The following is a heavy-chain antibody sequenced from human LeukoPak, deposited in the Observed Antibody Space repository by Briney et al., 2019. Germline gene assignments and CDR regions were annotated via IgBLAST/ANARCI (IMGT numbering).Heavy chain of an antibody. CDR1: GCTFTGYY. J-gene: IGHJ4*02. V-gene: IGHV1-2*02. CDR3: ASLPYSSGWFDY. D-gene: IGHD6-19*01. CDR2: INPNSGGT. Sequence: ASVKVSCKASGCTFTGYYMHWVRQAPGQGLEWMGWINPNSGGTNYAQKFQGRVTMTRDTSISTACMELSRLRSDDTAVYYCASLPYSSGWFDYWGQGTLVTVSS.